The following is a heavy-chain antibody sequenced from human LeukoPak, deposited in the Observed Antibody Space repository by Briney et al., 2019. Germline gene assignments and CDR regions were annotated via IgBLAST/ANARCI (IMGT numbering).Heavy chain of an antibody. J-gene: IGHJ5*02. D-gene: IGHD3-10*01. V-gene: IGHV1-24*01. CDR1: GYTLTELS. CDR3: ARDFGPTASIPLWFGESAGEHGFDP. CDR2: FDPEDGET. Sequence: ASVKVSCKVSGYTLTELSMHWVRQAPGKGLEWMGGFDPEDGETIYAQKFQGRVTMTRDTSISTAYMELSRLRSDDTAVYYCARDFGPTASIPLWFGESAGEHGFDPWGQGTLVTVSS.